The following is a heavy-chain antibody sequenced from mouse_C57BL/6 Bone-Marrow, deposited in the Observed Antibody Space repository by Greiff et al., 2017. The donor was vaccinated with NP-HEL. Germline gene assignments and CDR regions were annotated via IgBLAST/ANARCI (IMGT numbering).Heavy chain of an antibody. Sequence: EVQRVESGAELVKPGASVKLSCTAPGFTPTAYSPPPAPPLPSPFLSFLCRIDPEDLETKYAPKFQGKATITADTSSNTAYLQLSSLTSEDTAVYYCARDSNYLYYAMDYWGQGTSVTVSS. V-gene: IGHV14-2*01. CDR2: IDPEDLET. D-gene: IGHD2-5*01. CDR1: GFTPTAYS. CDR3: ARDSNYLYYAMDY. J-gene: IGHJ4*01.